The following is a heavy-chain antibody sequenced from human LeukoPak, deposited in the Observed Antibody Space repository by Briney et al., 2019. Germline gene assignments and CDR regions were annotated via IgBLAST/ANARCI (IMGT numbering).Heavy chain of an antibody. J-gene: IGHJ4*02. Sequence: GGSLRLSCAASGFTVSSNYMSWVRQAPGKGLEWVSVIYSGGSTYYADSVKGRFTISRDNAKNSLYLQMNSLRAEDTAVYYCARDLGYSSSWYLGYWGQGTLVTVSS. D-gene: IGHD6-13*01. CDR1: GFTVSSNY. CDR3: ARDLGYSSSWYLGY. V-gene: IGHV3-53*01. CDR2: IYSGGST.